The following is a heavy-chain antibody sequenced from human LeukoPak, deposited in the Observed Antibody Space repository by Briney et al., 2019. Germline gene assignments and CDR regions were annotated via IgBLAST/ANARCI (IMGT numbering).Heavy chain of an antibody. D-gene: IGHD1-26*01. CDR3: AKWPEGATPKFHH. J-gene: IGHJ4*02. V-gene: IGHV3-23*01. CDR2: ISASGHAT. Sequence: GGSLRLSCAASGFTFSSYAMSWVRQAPGKGLEAPGKGLEWVSTISASGHATYYPDSVRGRFTISRDNSKSTLHLQMDSLRAEDSALYYCAKWPEGATPKFHHWGQGTLVSVSS. CDR1: GFTFSSYA.